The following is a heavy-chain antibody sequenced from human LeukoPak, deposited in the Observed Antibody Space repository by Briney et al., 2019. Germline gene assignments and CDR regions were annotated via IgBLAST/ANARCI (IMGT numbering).Heavy chain of an antibody. CDR1: GGSISSYY. CDR2: IYYSGIT. J-gene: IGHJ4*02. V-gene: IGHV4-39*01. CDR3: ARLVFGELSSDY. D-gene: IGHD3-16*02. Sequence: SETLSLTCTVSGGSISSYYWGWIRQPPGKVLEWIGSIYYSGITYYNPSLNSRVTISVDTSKNQFSLKLSTVTAADTAVYYCARLVFGELSSDYWGQGTLVTVSS.